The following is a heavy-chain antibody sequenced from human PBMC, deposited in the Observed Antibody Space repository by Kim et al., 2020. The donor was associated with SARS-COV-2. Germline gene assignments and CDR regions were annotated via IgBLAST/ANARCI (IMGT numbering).Heavy chain of an antibody. V-gene: IGHV4-34*01. Sequence: SRVTISVDTSKKQFSLKLSSVTAAETAVYYCARGVPEDIGVVVDSDAFDIWGQGTMVTVSS. J-gene: IGHJ3*02. CDR3: ARGVPEDIGVVVDSDAFDI. D-gene: IGHD2-15*01.